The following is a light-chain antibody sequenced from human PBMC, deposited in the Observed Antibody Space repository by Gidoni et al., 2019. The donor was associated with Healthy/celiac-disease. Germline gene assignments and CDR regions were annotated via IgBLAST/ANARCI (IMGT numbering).Light chain of an antibody. CDR3: QQYGSSPRT. J-gene: IGKJ1*01. CDR2: GAS. Sequence: EIVLTQSPGTLSLSPEERATLSCRASQSVSSSYLALYQQKPGQAPRLLIYGASSRATGSPDRFSGSGSGTDFTLTISRLEPEDFAVYYCQQYGSSPRTFGQGTKVEIK. V-gene: IGKV3-20*01. CDR1: QSVSSSY.